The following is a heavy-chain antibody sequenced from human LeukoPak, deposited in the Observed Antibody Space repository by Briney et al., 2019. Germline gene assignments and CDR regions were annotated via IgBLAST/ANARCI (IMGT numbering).Heavy chain of an antibody. CDR3: ARDCPNYDSSGYYFDY. V-gene: IGHV1-69*04. J-gene: IGHJ4*02. CDR1: GGTFSSYT. D-gene: IGHD3-22*01. CDR2: IIPILGIA. Sequence: SVKVSCKASGGTFSSYTISWVRQAPGQGLEWMGRIIPILGIANYAQKFQGRVTITADKSTSTAYMELSSLRSEDTAVYYCARDCPNYDSSGYYFDYWGQGTPVTVSS.